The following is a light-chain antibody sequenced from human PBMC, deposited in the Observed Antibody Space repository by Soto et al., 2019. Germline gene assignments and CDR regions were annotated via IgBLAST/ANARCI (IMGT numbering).Light chain of an antibody. CDR3: MQPLQTPRT. V-gene: IGKV2-28*01. Sequence: DIVMTQSPLSLPVTPGEPASISCKSSQSLLHSDGDNYLEWYVQKAGQSPQLLIYLVSHRASGVPDRLSGSGSGTDFTLKIGKVEADDVGVYYCMQPLQTPRTFGQGTKVEIK. CDR2: LVS. CDR1: QSLLHSDGDNY. J-gene: IGKJ1*01.